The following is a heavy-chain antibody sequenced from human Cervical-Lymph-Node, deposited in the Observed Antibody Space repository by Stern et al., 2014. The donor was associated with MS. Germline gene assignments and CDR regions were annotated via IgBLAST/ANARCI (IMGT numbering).Heavy chain of an antibody. CDR3: ATSVAGPAIVFEN. J-gene: IGHJ3*02. CDR2: VVVGRGFT. CDR1: GFSFTTSS. Sequence: LVQSGPEVKKPGTSVKVSCKSSGFSFTTSSVQWVRQARGQRHGAIGRVVVGRGFTAIAQEFQGRVTNNGGMTKATAYKDLSGLTSDDTAVYYCATSVAGPAIVFENWGQGTMVTVSS. D-gene: IGHD2-15*01. V-gene: IGHV1-58*01.